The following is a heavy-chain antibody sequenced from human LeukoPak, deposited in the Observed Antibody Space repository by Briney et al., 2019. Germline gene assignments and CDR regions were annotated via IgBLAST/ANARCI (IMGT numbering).Heavy chain of an antibody. D-gene: IGHD3-10*02. CDR2: ISSDGSDE. Sequence: GRSLRLSCGASGFTFSNYGMHWLHQTPGKGLEWMAVISSDGSDEYYGVSVKGRFSISRDNSKNTLYLQMNRLRGEDTAVYYCAELGITMIGGVWGKGTTVTISS. J-gene: IGHJ6*04. CDR1: GFTFSNYG. V-gene: IGHV3-30*18. CDR3: AELGITMIGGV.